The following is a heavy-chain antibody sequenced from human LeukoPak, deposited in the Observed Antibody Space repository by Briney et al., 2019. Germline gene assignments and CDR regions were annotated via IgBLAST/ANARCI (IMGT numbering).Heavy chain of an antibody. V-gene: IGHV3-74*01. CDR1: GFTFSSYW. CDR3: ARQELLWNSSGWYPHNDY. CDR2: INSDGSST. J-gene: IGHJ4*02. Sequence: GGSLRLSCAASGFTFSSYWMHWVRQAPGKGLVGVSRINSDGSSTSYADSVKGRFTISRDNAKNTLYLQMNSLRAEDTAVYYCARQELLWNSSGWYPHNDYWGQGTLVTVSS. D-gene: IGHD6-19*01.